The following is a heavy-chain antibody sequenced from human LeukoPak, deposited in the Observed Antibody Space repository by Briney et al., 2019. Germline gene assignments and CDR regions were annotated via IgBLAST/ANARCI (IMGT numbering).Heavy chain of an antibody. CDR1: GYSFTGYY. V-gene: IGHV1-2*02. Sequence: ASVKVSCKASGYSFTGYYMHWVRQAPGQGLEWMGWIIPNSGVTNYAQKFQGRVTLTRDTSISAAYMELSRLTSDDTAVYYCARDAIVRDYSNSDYWGQGTLVTVSS. CDR3: ARDAIVRDYSNSDY. J-gene: IGHJ4*02. D-gene: IGHD4-11*01. CDR2: IIPNSGVT.